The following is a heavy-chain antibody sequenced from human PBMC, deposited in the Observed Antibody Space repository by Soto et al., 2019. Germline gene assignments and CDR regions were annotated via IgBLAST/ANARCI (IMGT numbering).Heavy chain of an antibody. CDR2: ISGSGGST. CDR3: AKDRRYCSGGSCYFFDY. CDR1: GFTFSSYA. J-gene: IGHJ4*02. Sequence: GGSLRLSCAASGFTFSSYAMSWVRQAPGKGLEWVSAISGSGGSTYYADSVKGRFTISRDNSKNTLYLQMNSLRAEDTAVYYCAKDRRYCSGGSCYFFDYWGQGTLVTVSS. D-gene: IGHD2-15*01. V-gene: IGHV3-23*01.